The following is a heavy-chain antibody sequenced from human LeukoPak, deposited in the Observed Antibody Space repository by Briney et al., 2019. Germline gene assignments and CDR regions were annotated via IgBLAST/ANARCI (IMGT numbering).Heavy chain of an antibody. J-gene: IGHJ4*02. V-gene: IGHV3-7*01. CDR1: GFTFSIYS. Sequence: GGSLRPSCAASGFTFSIYSMDSVRQAPGKGLEWVANIKQDGSEKYYVDSVKGRFTISRDNAKNSLYLQMNSLRAEDTAVYYCARGGGYCSSTSCYWAIVLPHPIDYWGQGTLVTVSS. D-gene: IGHD2-2*01. CDR2: IKQDGSEK. CDR3: ARGGGYCSSTSCYWAIVLPHPIDY.